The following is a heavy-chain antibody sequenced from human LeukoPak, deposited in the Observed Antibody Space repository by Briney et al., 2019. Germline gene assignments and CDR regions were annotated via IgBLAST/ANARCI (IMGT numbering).Heavy chain of an antibody. D-gene: IGHD6-13*01. V-gene: IGHV3-21*01. CDR1: GFTFSSYS. CDR3: ARDLSSSLKGDAFDI. Sequence: RSGGSLRLSCAASGFTFSSYSMNWVRQAPGKGLEWVSSISSSSSYIYYADSVKGRFTISRDNAKNSLYLQMNSLRAEDTAVYYCARDLSSSLKGDAFDIWGQGTMVTVSS. CDR2: ISSSSSYI. J-gene: IGHJ3*02.